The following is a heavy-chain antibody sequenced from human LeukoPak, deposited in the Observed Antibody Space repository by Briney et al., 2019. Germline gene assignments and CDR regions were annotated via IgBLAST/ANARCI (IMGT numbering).Heavy chain of an antibody. Sequence: SETLSLTCTVSGGSISISTYYWGWIRQSPGKGLEWIGSIYYSGSTYYNPSLKSRVTVSVDTSKNQFSLKLSSVTAADTAVYYCATRYNWNYPFDYWGQGTLVTVSS. V-gene: IGHV4-39*01. J-gene: IGHJ4*02. CDR3: ATRYNWNYPFDY. D-gene: IGHD1-7*01. CDR1: GGSISISTYY. CDR2: IYYSGST.